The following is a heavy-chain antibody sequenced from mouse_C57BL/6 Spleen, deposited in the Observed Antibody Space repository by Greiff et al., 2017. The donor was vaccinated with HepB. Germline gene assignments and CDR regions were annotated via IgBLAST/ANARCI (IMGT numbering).Heavy chain of an antibody. D-gene: IGHD2-2*01. CDR1: GYTFTDYN. V-gene: IGHV1-22*01. CDR3: AVYYGCAFDY. Sequence: EVQGVESGPELVKPGASVKMSCKASGYTFTDYNMHWVKQSHGKSLEWIGYINPNNGGTSYNQKFKGKATLTVNKSSSTAYMELRSLTSEDSAVYYCAVYYGCAFDYWGQGTTLTVSS. CDR2: INPNNGGT. J-gene: IGHJ2*01.